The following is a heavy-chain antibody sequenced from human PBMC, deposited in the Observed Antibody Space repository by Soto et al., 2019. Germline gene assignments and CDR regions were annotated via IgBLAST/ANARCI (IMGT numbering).Heavy chain of an antibody. J-gene: IGHJ4*02. CDR1: GFNVDDYG. V-gene: IGHV3-20*04. Sequence: PGGSLRLSCTMSGFNVDDYGMSWVRHVPGKGLEWVSGIYWKGGNRHYADSVKGRFTITRDNAKNSLYLQLDSLRAEDTALYYCVRSGDYRSGSYWYFFAYWGQGTQVTVSS. D-gene: IGHD3-10*01. CDR2: IYWKGGNR. CDR3: VRSGDYRSGSYWYFFAY.